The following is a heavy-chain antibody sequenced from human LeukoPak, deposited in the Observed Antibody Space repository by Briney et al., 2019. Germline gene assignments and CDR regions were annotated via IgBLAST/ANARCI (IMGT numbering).Heavy chain of an antibody. Sequence: ASVKVSCKASSYTFTSYGISWVRQAPVQGLEWMGWISAYNGNKNYAQKLQGRVTMTTDTSTSTAYMELRSLRSDDTAVYYCARDQWLGDAFDIWGQGTMVTVSS. CDR3: ARDQWLGDAFDI. J-gene: IGHJ3*02. D-gene: IGHD6-19*01. CDR2: ISAYNGNK. V-gene: IGHV1-18*01. CDR1: SYTFTSYG.